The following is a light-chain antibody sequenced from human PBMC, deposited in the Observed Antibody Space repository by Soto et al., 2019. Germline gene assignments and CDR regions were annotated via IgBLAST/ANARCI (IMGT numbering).Light chain of an antibody. V-gene: IGKV3-20*01. CDR2: DAS. CDR3: QQFSISPLT. Sequence: EFVLTQSPGTLSLSPGEIATLSCRASQTVRNNYLAWYQHKPGQAPRLLIYDASSRATGIPDRFSGGGSGTDFTLTISILEPEAFAVYYCQQFSISPLTFGGGTKLEIK. CDR1: QTVRNNY. J-gene: IGKJ4*01.